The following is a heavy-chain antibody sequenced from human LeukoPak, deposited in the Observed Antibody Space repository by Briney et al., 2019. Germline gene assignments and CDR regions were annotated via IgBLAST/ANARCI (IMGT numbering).Heavy chain of an antibody. J-gene: IGHJ4*02. CDR2: IGGYDGDR. V-gene: IGHV1-18*01. D-gene: IGHD3-22*01. CDR1: GFSFISYG. CDR3: ARDLWNFYDSSGYYRDFDY. Sequence: GASAKVSCKASGFSFISYGFSWVRQAPGQGLEWMGWIGGYDGDRHYAQQFQGRVTITTDTSTSTAYMELRSLRSDDTAVYYCARDLWNFYDSSGYYRDFDYWGQGTLVTVSS.